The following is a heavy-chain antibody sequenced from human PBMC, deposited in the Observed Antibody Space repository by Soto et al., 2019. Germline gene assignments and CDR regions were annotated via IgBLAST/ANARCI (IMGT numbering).Heavy chain of an antibody. D-gene: IGHD6-13*01. V-gene: IGHV4-31*03. CDR1: RGSISSGGYY. CDR2: IYYSGST. Sequence: SETLSLTCTVSRGSISSGGYYCSWIRQHPGKGLEWIGYIYYSGSTYYNPSLKSRVTISVDASKNQFSLKLSSVTAADTAVYYCARDRDTAMVAPGIAAAGTTSWFDPWGQGTLVTVSS. J-gene: IGHJ5*02. CDR3: ARDRDTAMVAPGIAAAGTTSWFDP.